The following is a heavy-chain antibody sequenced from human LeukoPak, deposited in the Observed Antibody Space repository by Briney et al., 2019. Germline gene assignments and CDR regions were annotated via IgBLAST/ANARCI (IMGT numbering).Heavy chain of an antibody. Sequence: GGSLRLSCAASGFTFSSYSMNWVGQAPGKGLEGVSAISSSGGKTYYADSVNGLFPISRDNATNSLYLQMNSLRAEDTAVYYCARDLDIWGQGTMVTVSS. CDR1: GFTFSSYS. J-gene: IGHJ3*02. CDR3: ARDLDI. V-gene: IGHV3-21*01. CDR2: ISSSGGKT.